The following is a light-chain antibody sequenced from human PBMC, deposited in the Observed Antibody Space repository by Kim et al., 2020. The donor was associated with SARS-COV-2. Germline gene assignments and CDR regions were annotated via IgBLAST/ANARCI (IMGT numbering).Light chain of an antibody. J-gene: IGLJ1*01. V-gene: IGLV2-11*01. Sequence: QSALTQPRSVSGSPGQSVTISCTATSSDVGDYEYVSWYQQHPGKAPKLIIYGVDKRPSGVPDRFSGSKSGNTASLTISGLRAEDEADYYCCSHAGTFYVFGAGTKITVL. CDR1: SSDVGDYEY. CDR2: GVD. CDR3: CSHAGTFYV.